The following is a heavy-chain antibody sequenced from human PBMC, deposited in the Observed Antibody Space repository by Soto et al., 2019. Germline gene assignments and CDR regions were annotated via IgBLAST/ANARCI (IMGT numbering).Heavy chain of an antibody. V-gene: IGHV3-21*06. D-gene: IGHD2-15*01. Sequence: GGSLRLSCTASGFSFSSYTMNWVRQAPGKGLQWIASITNRGTHTYSADSVKGRFTISRDNDKNSLYLQMNNLRAEDTATYYCARAHEVAWFDSWGLGTLVTVSS. CDR3: ARAHEVAWFDS. CDR1: GFSFSSYT. J-gene: IGHJ5*01. CDR2: ITNRGTHT.